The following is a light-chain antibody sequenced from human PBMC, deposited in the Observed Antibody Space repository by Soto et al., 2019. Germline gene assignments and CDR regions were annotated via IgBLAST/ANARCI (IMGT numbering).Light chain of an antibody. CDR1: QRLLYSPNNKNY. Sequence: DIVMTQSPDSLAVSLGERATIDCKSSQRLLYSPNNKNYLAWYQQKPGQPPKLLIYWASTRESGVPDRFTRRGSGTDFTLTISSLQAEDLAVYYCQQYYDAPHTFGRGTKVEIK. V-gene: IGKV4-1*01. J-gene: IGKJ1*01. CDR3: QQYYDAPHT. CDR2: WAS.